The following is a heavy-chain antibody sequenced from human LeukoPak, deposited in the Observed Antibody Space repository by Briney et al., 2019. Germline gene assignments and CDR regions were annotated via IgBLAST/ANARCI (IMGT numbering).Heavy chain of an antibody. D-gene: IGHD6-19*01. CDR3: AILSAVAADY. J-gene: IGHJ4*02. CDR1: GGSISSSSYC. V-gene: IGHV3-23*01. CDR2: VSGTSGIT. Sequence: ETLSLTCTVSGGSISSSSYCWGWIRPPPGKGLEWVSAVSGTSGITYYSDSVTGRFTISRDNSKNTLYLQMNSLRAEDTAVYYCAILSAVAADYWGQGTLVTVSS.